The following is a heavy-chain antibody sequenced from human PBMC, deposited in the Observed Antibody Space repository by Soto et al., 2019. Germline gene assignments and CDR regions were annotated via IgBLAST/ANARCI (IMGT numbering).Heavy chain of an antibody. CDR3: ARQAAAPGIDLWFDP. D-gene: IGHD6-13*01. V-gene: IGHV4-39*01. CDR2: IFYAGNT. Sequence: QLQLQESGPGLVKPSETLSLTCNVSGGSISSSRSYWAWFRQPPGKELEWIANIFYAGNTYYNPSRKSRVTVSVDTSKNQCSLKLDSVTAADTAVYYCARQAAAPGIDLWFDPWGQGTLVTVSS. CDR1: GGSISSSRSY. J-gene: IGHJ5*02.